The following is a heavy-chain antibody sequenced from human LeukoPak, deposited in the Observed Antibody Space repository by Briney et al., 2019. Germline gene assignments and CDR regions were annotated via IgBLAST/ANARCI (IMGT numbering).Heavy chain of an antibody. CDR2: IKQDGSEK. V-gene: IGHV3-7*01. CDR1: GFTFSSYA. Sequence: EAGGSLRLSCAASGFTFSSYAMHWVRQAPGKGLEWVANIKQDGSEKYYVDSVKGRFTISRDNAKNSLYLQMNSLRAEDTAVYYCARVRSYDFWSGYYTLVSDYYYYYYMDVWGKGTTVTVSS. J-gene: IGHJ6*03. CDR3: ARVRSYDFWSGYYTLVSDYYYYYYMDV. D-gene: IGHD3-3*01.